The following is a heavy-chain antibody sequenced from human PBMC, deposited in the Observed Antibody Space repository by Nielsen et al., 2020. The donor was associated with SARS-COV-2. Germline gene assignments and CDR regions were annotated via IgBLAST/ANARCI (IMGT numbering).Heavy chain of an antibody. CDR1: GFTFSDYY. CDR3: ARDWGYSYAYFDY. D-gene: IGHD5-18*01. Sequence: GESLKISCAASGFTFSDYYMSWIRQAPGKGLERVSYISSSSSYTNYADSVKGRFTISRDNAKNSLYLQMNSLRAEDTAVYYCARDWGYSYAYFDYWGQGTLVTVSS. CDR2: ISSSSSYT. V-gene: IGHV3-11*06. J-gene: IGHJ4*02.